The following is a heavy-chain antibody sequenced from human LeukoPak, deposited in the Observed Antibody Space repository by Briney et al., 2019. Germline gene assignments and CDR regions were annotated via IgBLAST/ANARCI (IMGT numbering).Heavy chain of an antibody. CDR1: GFTSSNYG. V-gene: IGHV3-30*02. Sequence: GGSLRLSCAASGFTSSNYGMHWVRQTPDEGLEWVAFIRSDSSYIYYLESVKGRFTVSRDNSKNTLFLQMHSLSPEDTAVYYCVKDPSGAAAAGTFDYWGQGTLVTVSS. J-gene: IGHJ4*02. CDR2: IRSDSSYI. CDR3: VKDPSGAAAAGTFDY. D-gene: IGHD6-13*01.